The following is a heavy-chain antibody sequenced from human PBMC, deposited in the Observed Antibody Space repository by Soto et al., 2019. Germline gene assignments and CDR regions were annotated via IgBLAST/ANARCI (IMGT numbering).Heavy chain of an antibody. V-gene: IGHV3-30-3*01. Sequence: PGGSLRLSCAASGFTFSSYAMHWVRQAPGKGLEWVAVISYDGSTKYYADSVKGRFTISRDSSKNTLYLQINSLRAEDTAVYYWARVGKRAIVRGSFGYWGQGTLVTIS. CDR1: GFTFSSYA. CDR2: ISYDGSTK. CDR3: ARVGKRAIVRGSFGY. J-gene: IGHJ4*02. D-gene: IGHD3-10*01.